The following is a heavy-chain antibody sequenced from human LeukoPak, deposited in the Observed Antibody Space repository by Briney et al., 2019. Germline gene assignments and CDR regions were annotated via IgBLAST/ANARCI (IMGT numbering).Heavy chain of an antibody. Sequence: SETLSLACTVSGGSISSSSYYWGWIRQPPGKGLEWIGSIYYSGSTYYNPSLKSRVTISVDTSKNKFSLKLNSVTAADTAVYYCARPAYRGSYYDAFDIWGQGTMVTVSS. CDR2: IYYSGST. J-gene: IGHJ3*02. CDR1: GGSISSSSYY. CDR3: ARPAYRGSYYDAFDI. D-gene: IGHD1-26*01. V-gene: IGHV4-39*01.